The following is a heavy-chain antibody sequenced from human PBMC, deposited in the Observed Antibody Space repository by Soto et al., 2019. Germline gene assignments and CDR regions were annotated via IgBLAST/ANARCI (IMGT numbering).Heavy chain of an antibody. J-gene: IGHJ4*02. CDR3: AGGVGSGYDYEGLDY. D-gene: IGHD5-12*01. CDR2: INHSGST. CDR1: GGSFSGYY. V-gene: IGHV4-34*01. Sequence: SETLSLTCAVYGGSFSGYYWNWIRQPPGKGLEWIGEINHSGSTNYNPSLKSRVTISIDTSKNQFSLKLSSVTAADTAVYYCAGGVGSGYDYEGLDYWGQGTLVTVS.